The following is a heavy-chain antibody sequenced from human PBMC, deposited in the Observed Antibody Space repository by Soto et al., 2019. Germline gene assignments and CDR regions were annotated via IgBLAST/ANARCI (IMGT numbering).Heavy chain of an antibody. CDR3: ANSQCELSCGGGSCNSGPYYYDH. Sequence: VQLLESGGGLVQPGGSLRLSCTASGFSFSTYAMSWVRQAPGKGLEWVSSISRSTDTTYYADSVKGRFTISRDNSKNTLYLQINSLRAEDAAVYYCANSQCELSCGGGSCNSGPYYYDHWGQGTLVTVSS. CDR2: ISRSTDTT. D-gene: IGHD2-15*01. V-gene: IGHV3-23*01. J-gene: IGHJ4*02. CDR1: GFSFSTYA.